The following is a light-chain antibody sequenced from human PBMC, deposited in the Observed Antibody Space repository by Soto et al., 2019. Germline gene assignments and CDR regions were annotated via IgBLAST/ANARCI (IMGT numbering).Light chain of an antibody. CDR1: QSVNYW. Sequence: DIQMTQSPSTLSASVGDRVTITCRASQSVNYWLAWYQQKPGKAPKLLIYDASSLESGVPSRFSGSGFETEFTLTISSLRPDDFATYYCQQYDSYPYTFGQGTKVDIK. V-gene: IGKV1-5*01. CDR2: DAS. J-gene: IGKJ2*01. CDR3: QQYDSYPYT.